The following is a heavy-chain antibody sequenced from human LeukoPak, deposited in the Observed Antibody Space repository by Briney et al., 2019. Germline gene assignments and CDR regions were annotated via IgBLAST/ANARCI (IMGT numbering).Heavy chain of an antibody. CDR3: ARDGDIYCSGGSCYESNWFDP. CDR1: GGSISSYY. J-gene: IGHJ5*02. CDR2: IYYSGST. D-gene: IGHD2-15*01. V-gene: IGHV4-59*01. Sequence: SETLSLTCTVSGGSISSYYWSWIRQPPGKGLEWIGYIYYSGSTNYNPSLKSRVTISVDTSKNQFSLKLSSVTAADTAVYYCARDGDIYCSGGSCYESNWFDPWGQRTLVTVSS.